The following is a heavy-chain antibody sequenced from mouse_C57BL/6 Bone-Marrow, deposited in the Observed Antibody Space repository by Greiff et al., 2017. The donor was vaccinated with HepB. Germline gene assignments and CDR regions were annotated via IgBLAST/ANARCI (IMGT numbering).Heavy chain of an antibody. V-gene: IGHV1-80*01. CDR3: ASEKLLWYFDV. Sequence: VMLVESGAELVKPGASVKISCKASGYAFSSYWMNWVKQRPGKGLEWIGQIYPGDGDTNYNGKFKGKATLTADKSSSTAYMQLNSLTSEDSAVYFCASEKLLWYFDVWGTGTTVTVSS. CDR1: GYAFSSYW. D-gene: IGHD2-1*01. J-gene: IGHJ1*03. CDR2: IYPGDGDT.